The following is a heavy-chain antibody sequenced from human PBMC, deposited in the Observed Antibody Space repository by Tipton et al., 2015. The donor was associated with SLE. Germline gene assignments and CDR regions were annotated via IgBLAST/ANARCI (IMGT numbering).Heavy chain of an antibody. CDR3: AREAVGSGFGAFDI. CDR1: GGSMSYHY. Sequence: TLSLTCSVSGGSMSYHYWSWIRQPPGKGLEWIGYIYYTGNTNYNPSLKSRVTMSVDTSKSQFSLKLTFVSAADTAIYYCAREAVGSGFGAFDIWGQGTMVTVSS. D-gene: IGHD3-3*01. J-gene: IGHJ3*02. V-gene: IGHV4-59*11. CDR2: IYYTGNT.